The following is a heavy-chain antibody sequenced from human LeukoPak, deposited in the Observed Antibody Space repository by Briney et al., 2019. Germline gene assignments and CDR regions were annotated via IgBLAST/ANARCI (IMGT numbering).Heavy chain of an antibody. D-gene: IGHD1-26*01. CDR2: IYYSGST. CDR3: ARGGPRGTILTAQHNWFDP. CDR1: GGSISSSSYY. J-gene: IGHJ5*02. Sequence: PSETLSLTCTVSGGSISSSSYYWGWIRQPPGKGLEWIGSIYYSGSTYYNPSLKSRVTISVDTSKNQFSLKLSSVTAADTAVYYCARGGPRGTILTAQHNWFDPWGQGTLVTVSS. V-gene: IGHV4-39*07.